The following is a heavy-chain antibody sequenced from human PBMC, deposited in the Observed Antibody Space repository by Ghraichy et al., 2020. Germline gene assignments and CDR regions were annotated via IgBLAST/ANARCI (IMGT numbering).Heavy chain of an antibody. V-gene: IGHV4-59*01. J-gene: IGHJ2*01. CDR2: IYYSGAT. CDR1: GGSITTDY. CDR3: ARGPGAHDEILRWYFDL. Sequence: SETLSLTCSVSGGSITTDYWSWIRQPPGQGLEWIGYIYYSGATKYNPSLKSRVTISRDTSKNQFALKLSSVTAADTAVYYCARGPGAHDEILRWYFDLWGRGTLVTVSS. D-gene: IGHD3-9*01.